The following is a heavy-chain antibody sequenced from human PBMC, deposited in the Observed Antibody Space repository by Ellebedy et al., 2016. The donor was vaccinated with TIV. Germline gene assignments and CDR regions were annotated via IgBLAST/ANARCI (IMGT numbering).Heavy chain of an antibody. V-gene: IGHV4-34*01. J-gene: IGHJ4*02. CDR2: INDSGTT. Sequence: MPSETLSLTCAAYGGSFSGHYWSWIRPPPGKGPEWIGEINDSGTTKYNPSLVSRVTISLDMPKNQFSLKLTSVTAADTAVYDCARHVPATATSFDYWGQGTLVTVSS. D-gene: IGHD2-15*01. CDR3: ARHVPATATSFDY. CDR1: GGSFSGHY.